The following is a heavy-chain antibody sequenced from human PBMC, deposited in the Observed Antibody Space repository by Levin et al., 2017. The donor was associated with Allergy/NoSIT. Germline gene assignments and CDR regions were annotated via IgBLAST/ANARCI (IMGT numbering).Heavy chain of an antibody. CDR1: GFTFSSYA. CDR2: ISGSGGST. J-gene: IGHJ6*03. Sequence: PSETLSLTCAASGFTFSSYAMSWVRQAPGKGLEWVSAISGSGGSTYYADSVKGRFTISRDNSKNTLYLQMNSLRAEDTAVYYCATVGSEGGYYYYYRDVWGKGTTVTVSS. CDR3: ATVGSEGGYYYYYRDV. V-gene: IGHV3-23*01. D-gene: IGHD1-26*01.